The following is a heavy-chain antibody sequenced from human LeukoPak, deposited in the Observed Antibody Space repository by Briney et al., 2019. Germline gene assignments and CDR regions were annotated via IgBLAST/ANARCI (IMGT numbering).Heavy chain of an antibody. J-gene: IGHJ4*02. CDR3: ASICRSGSASSNDSRIDY. Sequence: SVKVSCKASGGTFSSYAISWVRQAPGQGLEWMGGIIPIFGTANYAQKFQGRVTITADESTSTAYMELSSLRSEDTAVYYCASICRSGSASSNDSRIDYWGQGTLVTVSS. CDR2: IIPIFGTA. D-gene: IGHD2-15*01. CDR1: GGTFSSYA. V-gene: IGHV1-69*13.